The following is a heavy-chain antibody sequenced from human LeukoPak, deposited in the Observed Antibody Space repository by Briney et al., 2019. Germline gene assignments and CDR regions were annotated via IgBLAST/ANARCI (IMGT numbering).Heavy chain of an antibody. CDR2: INSDGSAT. CDR3: ERDYGA. V-gene: IGHV3-74*03. J-gene: IGHJ5*02. D-gene: IGHD4/OR15-4a*01. CDR1: GFNLRSYG. Sequence: GGSLRLSCAASGFNLRSYGMSWVRQAPGKGLVWVSRINSDGSATTYADFVKGRFTISRDNAKNTLYLQMNSLRVDDTAMYYCERDYGAWGQGTLVTVSP.